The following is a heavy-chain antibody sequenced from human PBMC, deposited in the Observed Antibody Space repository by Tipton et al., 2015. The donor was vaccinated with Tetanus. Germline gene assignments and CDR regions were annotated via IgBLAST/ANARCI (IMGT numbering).Heavy chain of an antibody. J-gene: IGHJ4*02. CDR3: ARESGDRFIGYFDY. CDR2: IWYDGSNK. Sequence: SLRLSCAASGFTFSSYGMHWVRQAPGKGLEWVAVIWYDGSNKYYADSVKGRFTISRDNSKNTLYLQMNSLRAEDTAVYYCARESGDRFIGYFDYWGQGTLVTVPS. CDR1: GFTFSSYG. D-gene: IGHD7-27*01. V-gene: IGHV3-33*01.